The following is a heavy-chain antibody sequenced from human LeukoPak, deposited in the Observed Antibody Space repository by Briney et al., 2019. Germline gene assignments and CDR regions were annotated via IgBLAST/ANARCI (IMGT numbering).Heavy chain of an antibody. CDR1: GFTFSSYS. V-gene: IGHV3-21*01. D-gene: IGHD3-22*01. CDR2: ISSSSSYI. CDR3: ARAPTGYYYDSSGPIINWFDP. Sequence: GGSLRLSCAASGFTFSSYSMNWVRQAPGKGLEWVSSISSSSSYIYYADSVKGRFTISRDNAKNSLYLQMNSLRSEDTAVYYCARAPTGYYYDSSGPIINWFDPWGQGTLVTVSS. J-gene: IGHJ5*02.